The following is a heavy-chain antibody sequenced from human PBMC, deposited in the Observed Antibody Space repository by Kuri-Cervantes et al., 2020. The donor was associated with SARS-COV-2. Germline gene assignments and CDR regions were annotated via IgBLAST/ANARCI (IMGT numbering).Heavy chain of an antibody. CDR2: ISSSSSTI. J-gene: IGHJ4*02. CDR1: GFTFSSYG. Sequence: GESLKISCAASGFTFSSYGMNWVRQAPGKGLEWVSYISSSSSTIYYADSVKGRFTISRDNAKNSLYLQMNSLRAEDTAVYYCAGIASSSGWENFDYWGQGTLVTVSS. CDR3: AGIASSSGWENFDY. D-gene: IGHD6-19*01. V-gene: IGHV3-48*01.